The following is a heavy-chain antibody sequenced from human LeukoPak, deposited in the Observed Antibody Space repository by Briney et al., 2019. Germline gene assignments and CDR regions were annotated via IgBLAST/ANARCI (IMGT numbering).Heavy chain of an antibody. D-gene: IGHD3-10*01. CDR3: ARGDGSYYFDY. CDR1: GCTVSSTY. CDR2: IYSGGST. J-gene: IGHJ4*02. Sequence: PGGSLRLSCAASGCTVSSTYMSWVRQAPGKGLEWVSVIYSGGSTFYADSLKGRFTISRDNSKNTLYLQMSSLRVEDTALYYCARGDGSYYFDYWGQGTLVTVSS. V-gene: IGHV3-53*01.